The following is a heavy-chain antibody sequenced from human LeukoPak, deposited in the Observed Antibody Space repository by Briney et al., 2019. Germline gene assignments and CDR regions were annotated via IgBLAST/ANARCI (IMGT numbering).Heavy chain of an antibody. D-gene: IGHD6-13*01. J-gene: IGHJ4*02. CDR1: GGTFSNYV. V-gene: IGHV1-69*04. CDR2: IIPIHGST. CDR3: TYSSNWFYYFDY. Sequence: SVKVSCKASGGTFSNYVITWVRQAPGQGLEWMGRIIPIHGSTNYAQKFQGRVTITTDKSTSTSYMELSSLRTEDTAMHYCTYSSNWFYYFDYWGQGTLVTVSS.